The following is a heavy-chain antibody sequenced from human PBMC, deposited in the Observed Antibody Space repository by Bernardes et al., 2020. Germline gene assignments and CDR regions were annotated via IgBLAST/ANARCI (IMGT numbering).Heavy chain of an antibody. V-gene: IGHV3-74*01. D-gene: IGHD3-10*01. J-gene: IGHJ6*04. CDR1: GFTFSSYW. CDR3: ARGRRGGFREGSGMDV. Sequence: GGSLRLSCAASGFTFSSYWMHWVRQAPGKGLVWVSRINSDGSSTSYADSVKGRFTISRDNAKNTLYLQMNSLRAEDTAVYYCARGRRGGFREGSGMDVWGKGTTVTVSS. CDR2: INSDGSST.